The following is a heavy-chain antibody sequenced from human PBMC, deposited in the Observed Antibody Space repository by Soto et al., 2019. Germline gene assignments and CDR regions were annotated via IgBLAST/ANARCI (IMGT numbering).Heavy chain of an antibody. V-gene: IGHV3-30*03. Sequence: QVQLVESGGGVVQPGRSLRLSCAASGFTFSSSGIHWVRQAPGKGLEWVAVISYDGSNKYYVDSVKGRFTISRDNSKNTLHLQMSSLRAEDTAVYYCATDFSGWYGSSEYGFWGQGTLVTVSS. CDR2: ISYDGSNK. J-gene: IGHJ4*02. D-gene: IGHD6-19*01. CDR1: GFTFSSSG. CDR3: ATDFSGWYGSSEYGF.